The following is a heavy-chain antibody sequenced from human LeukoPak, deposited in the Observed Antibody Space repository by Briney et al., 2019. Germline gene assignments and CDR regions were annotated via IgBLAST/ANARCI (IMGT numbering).Heavy chain of an antibody. CDR3: ARVGSSPVYYFDY. CDR2: INPNTGGT. V-gene: IGHV1-2*02. J-gene: IGHJ4*02. CDR1: GYTFTTYY. Sequence: ASVKVSCKVSGYTFTTYYIYWVRQAPGQGLEWMGWINPNTGGTNYAQDFQGRVTMTRDTSISTVYMELTSLRSDDTAVYYCARVGSSPVYYFDYWGQGTLVTVSS. D-gene: IGHD6-6*01.